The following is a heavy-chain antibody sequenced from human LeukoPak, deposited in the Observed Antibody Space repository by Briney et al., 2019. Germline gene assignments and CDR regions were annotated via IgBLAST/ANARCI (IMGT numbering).Heavy chain of an antibody. CDR1: GYTFTSYG. V-gene: IGHV1-18*04. CDR3: ARDTILSGYSSGWYYYYGMDV. CDR2: ISAYNDNT. J-gene: IGHJ6*04. D-gene: IGHD6-19*01. Sequence: ASVKVSSKASGYTFTSYGISWVRQAPGQGLEWMGWISAYNDNTNYAQKLQGRVTMTTDTSTSTAYMELRSLRSDDTAVYYCARDTILSGYSSGWYYYYGMDVWGKGTTVTVSS.